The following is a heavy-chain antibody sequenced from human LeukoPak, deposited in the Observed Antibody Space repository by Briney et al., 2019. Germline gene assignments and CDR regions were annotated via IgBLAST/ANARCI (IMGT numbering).Heavy chain of an antibody. Sequence: QPGGSLRLSCAASGFTFNTYIMNWVRQAPGKGLEWVSYISSGSRTIYYADSVKGRFTISRDNAKNSLYLQMTSLRAEDTAVYYCARYCSSTSRYFGGGTYWGQGTLVTVSS. CDR3: ARYCSSTSRYFGGGTY. J-gene: IGHJ4*02. V-gene: IGHV3-48*01. CDR2: ISSGSRTI. D-gene: IGHD2-2*01. CDR1: GFTFNTYI.